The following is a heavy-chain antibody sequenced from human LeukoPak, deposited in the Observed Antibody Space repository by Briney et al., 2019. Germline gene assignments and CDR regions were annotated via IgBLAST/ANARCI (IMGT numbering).Heavy chain of an antibody. CDR3: ARESGSYGY. CDR2: IYYSGST. D-gene: IGHD1-26*01. CDR1: GGSISSYY. V-gene: IGHV4-59*08. Sequence: SETLSLTSTVSGGSISSYYWSWIRQPPGKGLEWIGYIYYSGSTNYNPSLKSRVTISVDTSKNQFSLKLSPVTAADTAVYYCARESGSYGYWGQGTLVTVSS. J-gene: IGHJ4*02.